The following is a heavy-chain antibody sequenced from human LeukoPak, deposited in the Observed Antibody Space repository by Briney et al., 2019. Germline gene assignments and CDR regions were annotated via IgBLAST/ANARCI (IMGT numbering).Heavy chain of an antibody. V-gene: IGHV4-4*07. D-gene: IGHD4-11*01. CDR3: ARLSTVTTSFDP. CDR1: GGSISYYY. Sequence: SETLSLTCTVSGGSISYYYWNWIRQPAGKGLEWIGRIYTSGRTYYNPSLKSRVSMSVDTSKNQFSLKLSSVTAADTAVYYCARLSTVTTSFDPWGQGTLVTVSS. J-gene: IGHJ5*02. CDR2: IYTSGRT.